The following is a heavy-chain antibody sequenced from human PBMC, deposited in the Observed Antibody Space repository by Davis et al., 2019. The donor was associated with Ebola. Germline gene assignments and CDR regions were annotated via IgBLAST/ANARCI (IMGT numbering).Heavy chain of an antibody. D-gene: IGHD1-26*01. J-gene: IGHJ4*02. CDR1: GFTFGDYA. V-gene: IGHV3-49*04. Sequence: PGGSLRLSCTASGFTFGDYAMSWVRQAPGKGLEWVSFIRSKAYGGTTEYAASVKGRFTVSRDDSKSIAYLQMISLKTEDTALYYCTRELGGATDYWGQGTLVTVSS. CDR3: TRELGGATDY. CDR2: IRSKAYGGTT.